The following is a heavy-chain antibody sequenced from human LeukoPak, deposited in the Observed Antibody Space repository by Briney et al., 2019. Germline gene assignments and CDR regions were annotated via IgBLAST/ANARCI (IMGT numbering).Heavy chain of an antibody. CDR3: AKDTGYGAGSYIDY. CDR2: IYSGGST. V-gene: IGHV3-53*05. Sequence: TGGSLRLSCAASGFTVSSNYMSWVRQAPGKGLEWVSVIYSGGSTYYADSVKGRFTISRDSSKNSLFLQMNSLRAEDTALYYCAKDTGYGAGSYIDYWGQGTLVTVSS. CDR1: GFTVSSNY. D-gene: IGHD3-10*01. J-gene: IGHJ4*02.